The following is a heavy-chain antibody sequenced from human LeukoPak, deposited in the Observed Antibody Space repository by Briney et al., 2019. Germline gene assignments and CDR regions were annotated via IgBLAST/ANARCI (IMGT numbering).Heavy chain of an antibody. Sequence: GGSRRLSWAASGFTFSSYWMNWARQAPGKVLEWVASINHNGNVNYYVDSLKGRFTISRDTSKSTLFLQMNSPRADDTAVYYCANELNSGYYYGDFDYWGQGTLVTVSS. CDR3: ANELNSGYYYGDFDY. CDR1: GFTFSSYW. V-gene: IGHV3-7*03. J-gene: IGHJ4*02. CDR2: INHNGNVN. D-gene: IGHD3-22*01.